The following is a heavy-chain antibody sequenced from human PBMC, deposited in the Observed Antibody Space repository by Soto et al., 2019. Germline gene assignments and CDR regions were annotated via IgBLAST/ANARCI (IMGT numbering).Heavy chain of an antibody. Sequence: PPETLSLTCTVSGGSGSSNSYSWGWVRQSPGKGLEWIGTIYSNDNTHYNSSLLSRVTISLDTSKNEFSLRLNSVTAADTAVYYCARLGKYSQSLDPCGPAPLVTGSS. V-gene: IGHV4-39*01. CDR1: GGSGSSNSYS. CDR3: ARLGKYSQSLDP. D-gene: IGHD2-21*01. CDR2: IYSNDNT. J-gene: IGHJ5*02.